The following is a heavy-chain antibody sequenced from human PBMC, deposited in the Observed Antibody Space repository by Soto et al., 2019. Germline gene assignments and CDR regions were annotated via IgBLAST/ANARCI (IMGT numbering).Heavy chain of an antibody. V-gene: IGHV4-34*01. J-gene: IGHJ4*02. CDR1: GGSFSGYY. Sequence: QVQLQQWGAGLLKPSETLSLTCAVYGGSFSGYYWSWIRQPPGKGLEWIGEINHSGSTNYNPSLKSRVTISVDTSKNQFSLQLSSVTAADTAVYYCARDHDILTGYYSDWGQGTLVTVSS. D-gene: IGHD3-9*01. CDR2: INHSGST. CDR3: ARDHDILTGYYSD.